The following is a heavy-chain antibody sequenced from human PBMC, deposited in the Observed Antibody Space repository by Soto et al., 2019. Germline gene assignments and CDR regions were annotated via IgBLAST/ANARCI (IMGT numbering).Heavy chain of an antibody. V-gene: IGHV4-34*01. CDR1: GGSFSGYY. J-gene: IGHJ6*04. CDR2: INHSRST. CDR3: ARGCVPGRWLLSRHYYGMEV. Sequence: TSETLSLTCAVYGGSFSGYYWSWIRQPPGKGLEWIGEINHSRSTNYNPSLKSRVTISVETSKNQFSLKLSSVTAADTAVYYCARGCVPGRWLLSRHYYGMEVWGKGTTVT. D-gene: IGHD3-3*01.